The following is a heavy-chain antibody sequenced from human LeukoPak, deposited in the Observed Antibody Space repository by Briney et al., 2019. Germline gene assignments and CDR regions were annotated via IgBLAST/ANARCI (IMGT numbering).Heavy chain of an antibody. CDR1: GSTVSSNY. Sequence: PGGSLRLSCAASGSTVSSNYMSWVRQAPGKGLEWVSVIYSGGSTYYADSVKGRFTISRDNSKNTLYLQMNSLRAEDTAVYYCARGGGGYYDSSGYYPDYFDYWGQGTLVTVSS. D-gene: IGHD3-22*01. V-gene: IGHV3-53*01. J-gene: IGHJ4*02. CDR2: IYSGGST. CDR3: ARGGGGYYDSSGYYPDYFDY.